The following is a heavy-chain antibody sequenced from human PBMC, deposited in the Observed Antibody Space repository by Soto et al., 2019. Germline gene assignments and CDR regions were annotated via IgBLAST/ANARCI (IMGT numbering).Heavy chain of an antibody. V-gene: IGHV3-30*18. D-gene: IGHD1-1*01. CDR1: GFTFSSYG. CDR3: AKVPGTSYYYYMDV. CDR2: ISYDGSNK. Sequence: QVQLVESGGGVVQPGRSLRLSCAASGFTFSSYGMHWVRQAPGKGLGWVAVISYDGSNKYYADSVKGRFTISRDNSKNTLYLQMNSLRAEDTAVYYCAKVPGTSYYYYMDVWGKGTTVTVS. J-gene: IGHJ6*03.